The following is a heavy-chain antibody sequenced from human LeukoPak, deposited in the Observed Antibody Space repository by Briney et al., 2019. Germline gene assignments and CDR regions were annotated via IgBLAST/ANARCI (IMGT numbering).Heavy chain of an antibody. Sequence: GGSPRLSCVASGFTLSNYGMHCGRQGPGKGLEWVAVIWYDGGKEYYADSVKGRFTVSRDNSKNTLYLQMNSLRAEDTAVYYCARGSDFFDSGGYFYPPGYWGQGTLVTVSS. CDR1: GFTLSNYG. CDR3: ARGSDFFDSGGYFYPPGY. V-gene: IGHV3-33*01. CDR2: IWYDGGKE. J-gene: IGHJ4*02. D-gene: IGHD3-22*01.